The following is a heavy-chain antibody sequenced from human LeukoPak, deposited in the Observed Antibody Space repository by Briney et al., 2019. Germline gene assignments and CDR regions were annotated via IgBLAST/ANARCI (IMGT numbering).Heavy chain of an antibody. Sequence: GGSLRLSCAASGFTFRSHSLDWVRQAPGKGLEWVSSITGSGSIQYADSVKGRFTISRDNAKNSLYLQMNSLRAEDTAVYYCVRDVIHSYFDIRGQGILVTVSS. J-gene: IGHJ4*02. CDR3: VRDVIHSYFDI. CDR2: ITGSGSI. D-gene: IGHD2-21*01. V-gene: IGHV3-21*01. CDR1: GFTFRSHS.